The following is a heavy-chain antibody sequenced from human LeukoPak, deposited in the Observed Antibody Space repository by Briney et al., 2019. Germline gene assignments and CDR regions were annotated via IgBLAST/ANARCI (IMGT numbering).Heavy chain of an antibody. CDR1: GFTVSSNY. CDR3: ARGPLWYSSGWFDY. V-gene: IGHV3-66*01. Sequence: GGSLRLSCAASGFTVSSNYMTWVRQAPGKGLEWVSVIYSDSSTYYADSVKGRFTISRDNSKNTLYLQMNSLRAEDTAVYYCARGPLWYSSGWFDYWGQGTLVTVSS. J-gene: IGHJ5*01. CDR2: IYSDSST. D-gene: IGHD6-19*01.